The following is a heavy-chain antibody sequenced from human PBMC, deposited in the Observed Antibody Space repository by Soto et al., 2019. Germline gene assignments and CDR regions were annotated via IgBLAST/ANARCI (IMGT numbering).Heavy chain of an antibody. CDR3: TTNRMVGAVDY. CDR1: GFTFSSYW. D-gene: IGHD1-26*01. V-gene: IGHV3-74*01. CDR2: VSSDGSST. J-gene: IGHJ4*02. Sequence: EVQLVESGGGLVQPGGSLRLSCAASGFTFSSYWMNWVRQAPGKGLVLVSRVSSDGSSTNYADSVEGRFTISRDNAKNTLYLQMGSLRAEDTAVYYCTTNRMVGAVDYWGQGTLVTVSS.